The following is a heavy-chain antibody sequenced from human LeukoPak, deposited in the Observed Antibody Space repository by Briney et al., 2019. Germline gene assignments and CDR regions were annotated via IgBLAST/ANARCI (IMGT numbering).Heavy chain of an antibody. CDR1: GFTFSSYS. D-gene: IGHD3-10*01. CDR3: AREWFGAEEFYYYYYYGMDV. CDR2: ISSSSSYI. V-gene: IGHV3-21*01. J-gene: IGHJ6*02. Sequence: GGSLRLSCAASGFTFSSYSMNWVRQAPGKGLEWVSSISSSSSYIYYADSVKGRFTISRDNAKNSLYLQMNSLGAEDTAVYYCAREWFGAEEFYYYYYYGMDVWGQGTTVTVSS.